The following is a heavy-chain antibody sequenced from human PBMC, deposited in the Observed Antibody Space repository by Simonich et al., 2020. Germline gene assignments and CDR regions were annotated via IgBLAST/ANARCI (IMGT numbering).Heavy chain of an antibody. D-gene: IGHD3-22*01. CDR3: AKDLGERITMIVVVIDAFDI. Sequence: GGGLVQPGGSLRLSCAASGFTFSSYAMSWVRQAPGKGLEWVSAISGSGGSTYYADSVKGRFTISRDNSKNTLYLQMNSLRAEDTAVYYCAKDLGERITMIVVVIDAFDIWGQGTMFTVSS. V-gene: IGHV3-23*01. CDR1: GFTFSSYA. CDR2: ISGSGGST. J-gene: IGHJ3*02.